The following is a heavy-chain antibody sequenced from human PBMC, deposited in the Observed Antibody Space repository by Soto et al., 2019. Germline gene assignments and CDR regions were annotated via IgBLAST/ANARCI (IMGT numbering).Heavy chain of an antibody. CDR2: IIPIFGTA. Sequence: ASVKVSCKASGGTFSSYAISWVRQAPGQGLEWMGGIIPIFGTANYAQKFQGRVTITADESTSTACMELSSLRSEDTAVYYCARLNYDSSGYLRFDYWGQGTLVTVSS. CDR1: GGTFSSYA. V-gene: IGHV1-69*13. CDR3: ARLNYDSSGYLRFDY. D-gene: IGHD3-22*01. J-gene: IGHJ4*02.